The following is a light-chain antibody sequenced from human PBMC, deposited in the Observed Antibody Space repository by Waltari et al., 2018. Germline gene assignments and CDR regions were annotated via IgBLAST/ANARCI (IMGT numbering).Light chain of an antibody. J-gene: IGKJ2*01. V-gene: IGKV3-20*01. CDR1: QSVRSSY. CDR3: QQYDNSPYT. Sequence: EIVLTQSPGTLSLTPGERATLSCRASQSVRSSYLAWYQQKPGQAPRLLIYGTSSRATGIPDRFSGSGSGTDFTLTIGRLEPEDFAVYYCQQYDNSPYTFGQGTKLEIK. CDR2: GTS.